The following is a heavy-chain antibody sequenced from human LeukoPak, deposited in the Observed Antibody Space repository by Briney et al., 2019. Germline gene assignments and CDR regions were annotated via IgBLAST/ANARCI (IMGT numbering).Heavy chain of an antibody. CDR1: GYTFTSYG. CDR2: ISAYNGNT. V-gene: IGHV1-18*01. D-gene: IGHD3-22*01. Sequence: ASVKVSCKASGYTFTSYGISWVRQAPGQGLGWMGWISAYNGNTNYAQKLQGRVTMTTDTSTSTAYMELRSLRSDDTAVYYCARSPATYYYDSSGYLYYFDYWGQGTLVTVSS. CDR3: ARSPATYYYDSSGYLYYFDY. J-gene: IGHJ4*02.